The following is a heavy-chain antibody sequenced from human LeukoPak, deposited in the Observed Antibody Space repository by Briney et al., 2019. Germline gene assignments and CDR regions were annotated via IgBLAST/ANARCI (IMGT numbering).Heavy chain of an antibody. V-gene: IGHV4-38-2*02. J-gene: IGHJ6*03. D-gene: IGHD3-9*01. Sequence: SETLSLTCTVSGYSISSGYYWGWIRQPPGKGLEWIGSIYHSGSTYYNPSLKSRVTISVDTSKNQFSLKLSSVTAADTAVYYCARRVLLYDILTAYSRYYYYYMDVWGRGTTVTISS. CDR1: GYSISSGYY. CDR2: IYHSGST. CDR3: ARRVLLYDILTAYSRYYYYYMDV.